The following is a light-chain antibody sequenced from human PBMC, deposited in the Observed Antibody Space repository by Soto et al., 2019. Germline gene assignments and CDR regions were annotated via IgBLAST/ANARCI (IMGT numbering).Light chain of an antibody. J-gene: IGKJ2*01. Sequence: EIVLTQSPGTLYLSPGERATLSCRASRSVTSNYLAWYQLKPGQAPRILIYGASNRATGIPDRFSGSGSGTDFTLTISRLEPEDFGVYFCQQYGNSPPNTFGQGTK. CDR1: RSVTSNY. CDR2: GAS. CDR3: QQYGNSPPNT. V-gene: IGKV3-20*01.